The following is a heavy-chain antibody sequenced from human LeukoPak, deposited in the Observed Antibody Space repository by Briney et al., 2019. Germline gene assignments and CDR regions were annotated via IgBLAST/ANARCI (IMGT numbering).Heavy chain of an antibody. CDR3: ARAGSGSYLIDY. CDR2: VNRDGSEQ. J-gene: IGHJ4*02. V-gene: IGHV3-7*01. CDR1: GFTFSTHW. Sequence: PGGSLRLSCATSGFTFSTHWMSWVRQAPGKGLEWVANVNRDGSEQNYVDSVKGRFTISRDNAKNSLYLQMNSLRAEDTAVYYCARAGSGSYLIDYWGQGTLVTVSS. D-gene: IGHD3-10*01.